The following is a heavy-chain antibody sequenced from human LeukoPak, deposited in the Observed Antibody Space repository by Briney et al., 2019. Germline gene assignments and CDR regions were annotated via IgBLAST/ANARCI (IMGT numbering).Heavy chain of an antibody. CDR1: GFTFSNSW. D-gene: IGHD2-8*01. CDR3: ARYASRFDP. V-gene: IGHV3-7*01. CDR2: IKQDGSEK. J-gene: IGHJ5*02. Sequence: GGSLRLSCAASGFTFSNSWMTWVRQAPGKGLEWVANIKQDGSEKYYVDSVKGRFAISRDNAKNLLYLQMNSLRAEDTAVYYCARYASRFDPWGQGTLVTVSS.